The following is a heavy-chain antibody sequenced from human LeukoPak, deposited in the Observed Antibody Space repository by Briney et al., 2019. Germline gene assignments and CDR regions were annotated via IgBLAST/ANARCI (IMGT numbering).Heavy chain of an antibody. CDR3: ARRLWAGFGEFDAFDI. CDR2: INHSGST. V-gene: IGHV4-34*01. D-gene: IGHD3-10*01. CDR1: GGSFSGYY. Sequence: SETLSLTCAVYGGSFSGYYWSWIRQPPGKGLEWIGEINHSGSTNYNPSLKSRVTISVDTSKNQFSLKLSSVTAADTAVYYCARRLWAGFGEFDAFDIWGQGTMVTVSS. J-gene: IGHJ3*02.